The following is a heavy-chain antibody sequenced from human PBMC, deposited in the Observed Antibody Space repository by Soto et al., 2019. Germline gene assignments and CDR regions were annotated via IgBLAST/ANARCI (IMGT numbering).Heavy chain of an antibody. CDR3: ARGGVRDVVLVSAAYYYYGMDV. CDR1: GYSFTSYG. CDR2: ISAYNGNT. J-gene: IGHJ6*02. Sequence: QVQLVQSGAEVKKPGASVKVSCKASGYSFTSYGISWVRQAPGQGLEWMGWISAYNGNTNYAQKFQGRVTMTTDTSTSTAYMELRSLRSDDTAVYYCARGGVRDVVLVSAAYYYYGMDVWGQGTTVTVSS. D-gene: IGHD2-2*01. V-gene: IGHV1-18*01.